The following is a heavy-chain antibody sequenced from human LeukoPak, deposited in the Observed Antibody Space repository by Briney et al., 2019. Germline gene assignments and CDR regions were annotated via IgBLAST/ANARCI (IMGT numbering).Heavy chain of an antibody. CDR3: ARAAGNYYYYVGMDV. D-gene: IGHD6-19*01. CDR2: ITASGGTT. CDR1: GFTFSTYA. V-gene: IGHV3-23*01. J-gene: IGHJ6*02. Sequence: GGSLRLSCAASGFTFSTYAMTWVRQTPGKGLECVAGITASGGTTSYADSVKGRFTISRDSSKNTLDLQMNSLRAEDTAVYYCARAAGNYYYYVGMDVWAQGTTVTVSS.